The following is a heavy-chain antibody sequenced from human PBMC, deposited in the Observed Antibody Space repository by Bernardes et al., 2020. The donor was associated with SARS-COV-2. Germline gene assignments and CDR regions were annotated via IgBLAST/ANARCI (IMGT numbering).Heavy chain of an antibody. CDR3: AKLAAAGPDTDY. V-gene: IGHV3-43*01. CDR1: GFTFDDYT. J-gene: IGHJ4*02. D-gene: IGHD6-13*01. Sequence: GGSLRLSCAASGFTFDDYTMHWVRQAPGKGLEWVSLISWDGGSTYYADSVKGRFTISRDNSKNSLYLQMNSLRTEDTALYYCAKLAAAGPDTDYWGQGTLVTVSS. CDR2: ISWDGGST.